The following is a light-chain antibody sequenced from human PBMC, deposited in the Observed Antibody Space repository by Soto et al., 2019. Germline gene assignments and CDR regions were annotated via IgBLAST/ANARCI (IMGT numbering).Light chain of an antibody. J-gene: IGKJ5*01. CDR2: DAS. Sequence: EIVLTQSPGTLSLSPGERATLSCRASQSVRTNLAWNQQKPGQAPRRLIYDASNRATGIPARFSGSGSGTDFTLTISSREPEDVAVYNCQYRSNWSPGTFGQGTRLEIK. CDR3: QYRSNWSPGT. V-gene: IGKV3-11*01. CDR1: QSVRTN.